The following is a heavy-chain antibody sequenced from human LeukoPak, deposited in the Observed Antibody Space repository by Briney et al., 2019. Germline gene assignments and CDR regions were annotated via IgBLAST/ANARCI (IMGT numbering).Heavy chain of an antibody. V-gene: IGHV1-18*01. CDR2: ISSYNGDT. CDR3: ARVLPYGSEEVENPHFDS. CDR1: GDTFTNHG. D-gene: IGHD3-10*01. J-gene: IGHJ4*02. Sequence: ASVKVSCKASGDTFTNHGISWVRQAPGQGLEWMGWISSYNGDTNYAQKLQGRVTMTIDTSTSTAYMQLRSLRSDDTGVYYCARVLPYGSEEVENPHFDSWGQGTLVTVSS.